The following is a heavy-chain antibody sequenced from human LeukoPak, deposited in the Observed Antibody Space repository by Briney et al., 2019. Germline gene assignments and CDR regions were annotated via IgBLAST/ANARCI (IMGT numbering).Heavy chain of an antibody. CDR3: AKAGATVTKPFDY. CDR2: ISYDGSNK. CDR1: GFTFSSYG. D-gene: IGHD4-17*01. V-gene: IGHV3-30*18. Sequence: GGSLRLSCAASGFTFSSYGMHWVRQAPGKGLEWVAVISYDGSNKYYADSVKGRFTISRDNFKNTLYLQMNSLRAEDTAVYYCAKAGATVTKPFDYWGQGTLVTVSS. J-gene: IGHJ4*02.